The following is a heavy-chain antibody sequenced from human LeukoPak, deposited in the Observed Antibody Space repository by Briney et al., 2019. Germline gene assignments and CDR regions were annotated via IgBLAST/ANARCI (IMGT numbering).Heavy chain of an antibody. J-gene: IGHJ4*02. CDR3: ARNYWYLVDY. CDR1: GFSVTNNY. V-gene: IGHV3-53*05. D-gene: IGHD2-8*02. CDR2: FYVGGAT. Sequence: GGSLRLSCAVSGFSVTNNYMSWVRQAPGKGLEWVSVFYVGGATYYADSVKGRFTISRDNSKNTLYLQMNSLRAEDTAMYYCARNYWYLVDYWGQGTLVTVSS.